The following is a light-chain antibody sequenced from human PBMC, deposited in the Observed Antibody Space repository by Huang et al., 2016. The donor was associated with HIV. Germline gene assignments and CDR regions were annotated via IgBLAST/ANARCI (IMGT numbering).Light chain of an antibody. CDR1: QGISNS. CDR3: QQYFSALWT. J-gene: IGKJ1*01. Sequence: DIQMTQSPPSLSASVADRVTITCRASQGISNSLAWYQQKPGKPPRLLVSGASKVESGVPSRFSGSGSGTDYARTISSLQPEDFATYYCQQYFSALWTFGQGTKV. V-gene: IGKV1-NL1*01. CDR2: GAS.